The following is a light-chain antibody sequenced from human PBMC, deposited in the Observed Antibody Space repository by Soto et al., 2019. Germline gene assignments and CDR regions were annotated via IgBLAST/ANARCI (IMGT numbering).Light chain of an antibody. Sequence: GDRVTITCRASQSISSWLAWYQQKPGKAPKFLIYDASNLESGVPSRFSGSGSGTEFTLTISSLQPDDFATYYCQQYSSYPYTFGQWTRLEI. CDR1: QSISSW. CDR3: QQYSSYPYT. V-gene: IGKV1-5*01. CDR2: DAS. J-gene: IGKJ2*01.